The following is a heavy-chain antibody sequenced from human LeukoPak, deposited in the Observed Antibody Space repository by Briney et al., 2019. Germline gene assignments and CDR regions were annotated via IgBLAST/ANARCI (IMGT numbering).Heavy chain of an antibody. CDR2: ISYDGSNK. J-gene: IGHJ3*02. V-gene: IGHV3-30*03. CDR3: ASVVGGYYPPVEGFDI. Sequence: QPGRSLRLSCVASGFTFSGYGMHWVRRAPGKWLEWVAVISYDGSNKYYADSVKGRFSISRDNAKKTLYLQMNSLRAEDTAVYYCASVVGGYYPPVEGFDIWGQGTMVTVSS. CDR1: GFTFSGYG. D-gene: IGHD3-3*01.